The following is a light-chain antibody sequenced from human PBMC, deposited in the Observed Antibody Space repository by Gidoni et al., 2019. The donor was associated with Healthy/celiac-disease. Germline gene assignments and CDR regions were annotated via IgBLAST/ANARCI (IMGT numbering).Light chain of an antibody. CDR2: GAS. V-gene: IGKV3-20*01. CDR1: QSVSSSY. Sequence: DIFFPQPPRTLSLSPGERASLSCTASQSVSSSYLAWYQQQPGQPPRLLIHGASSRATSIPDRISGSRSGTDDTITISRLEPEDFAVYYCQQYGSTRLTFGGGTKVEIK. J-gene: IGKJ4*01. CDR3: QQYGSTRLT.